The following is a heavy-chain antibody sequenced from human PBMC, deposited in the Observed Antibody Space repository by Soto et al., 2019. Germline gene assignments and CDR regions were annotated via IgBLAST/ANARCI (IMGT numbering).Heavy chain of an antibody. Sequence: GGSLRLSCAASGFTSSSYAMSWVRQAPGKGLEWVSAISGSGGSTYYADSVKGRFTISRDNSKNTLYLQMNSLRAEDTAVYYCANRAAAGSSRWFDPWGQGTLVTVSS. D-gene: IGHD6-13*01. J-gene: IGHJ5*02. CDR3: ANRAAAGSSRWFDP. CDR2: ISGSGGST. CDR1: GFTSSSYA. V-gene: IGHV3-23*01.